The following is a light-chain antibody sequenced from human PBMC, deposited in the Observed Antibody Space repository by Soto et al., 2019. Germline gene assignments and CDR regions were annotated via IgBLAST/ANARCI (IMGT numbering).Light chain of an antibody. V-gene: IGLV2-8*01. CDR3: SSDAGNYNYV. Sequence: QSALAQPPSASGSPGQSVTIPCTGTSSDVGGYDQVSWYQQHPGKAPKLMIYEVTKRPAGVPDRFSGSKSGNTASLTVSGLQAEDEADYYCSSDAGNYNYVFGTGTKVTVL. CDR1: SSDVGGYDQ. J-gene: IGLJ1*01. CDR2: EVT.